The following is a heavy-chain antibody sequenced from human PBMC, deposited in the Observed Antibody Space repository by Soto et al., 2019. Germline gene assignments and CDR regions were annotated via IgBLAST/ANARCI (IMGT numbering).Heavy chain of an antibody. CDR1: RGSLSGYY. D-gene: IGHD2-2*01. J-gene: IGHJ6*02. CDR2: IHHSGST. Sequence: SETLYLTCAVYRGSLSGYYWSWIRQSPGEGLEWIGEIHHSGSTNYNPSLKSRVTISADTSKNRLSLKLSSVTAADTAVYYCAGESCGTSSCSMETKYFGMDVWGQGTTVTVSS. CDR3: AGESCGTSSCSMETKYFGMDV. V-gene: IGHV4-34*01.